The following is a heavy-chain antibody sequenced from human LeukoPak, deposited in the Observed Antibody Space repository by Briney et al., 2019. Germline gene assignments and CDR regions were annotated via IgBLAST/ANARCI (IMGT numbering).Heavy chain of an antibody. J-gene: IGHJ1*01. Sequence: SVKVSCKASGGTFSSYAISWVREAPGQGLEWMGGIIPIFGTANYAQKFQGRVTITADESTSTAYMELSSLRSEDTAVYYCARGSSSWYSEGYFQHWGQGTLVTVSS. V-gene: IGHV1-69*13. CDR2: IIPIFGTA. CDR1: GGTFSSYA. CDR3: ARGSSSWYSEGYFQH. D-gene: IGHD6-13*01.